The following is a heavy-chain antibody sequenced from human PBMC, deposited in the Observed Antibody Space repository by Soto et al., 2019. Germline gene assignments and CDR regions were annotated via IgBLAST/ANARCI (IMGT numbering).Heavy chain of an antibody. J-gene: IGHJ6*02. V-gene: IGHV4-30-4*01. D-gene: IGHD1-1*01. CDR2: IYYSGST. CDR1: GGSISSGDYY. CDR3: ARDQLRGSIHYYCGMDV. Sequence: SETLSLTCTVSGGSISSGDYYWSWIRQPPGKGLEWIGYIYYSGSTYYNPSLKSRVTISVDTSKNQFSLKLSSVTAADTAVYYCARDQLRGSIHYYCGMDVWGQGTTVTVSS.